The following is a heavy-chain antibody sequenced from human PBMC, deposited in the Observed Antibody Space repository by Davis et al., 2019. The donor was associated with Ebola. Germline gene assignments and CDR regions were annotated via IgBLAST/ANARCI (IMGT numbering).Heavy chain of an antibody. CDR3: ARDLLTGTTWDY. CDR1: GFTFGDYA. J-gene: IGHJ4*02. D-gene: IGHD1-20*01. Sequence: GGSLRLSCTASGFTFGDYAMSWVRQAPGKGLEWVSYITSSGSTIYYADSVKGRFTISRDNAKNSLYLQMNSLRAEDTAVYYCARDLLTGTTWDYWGQGTLVTVSS. CDR2: ITSSGSTI. V-gene: IGHV3-11*01.